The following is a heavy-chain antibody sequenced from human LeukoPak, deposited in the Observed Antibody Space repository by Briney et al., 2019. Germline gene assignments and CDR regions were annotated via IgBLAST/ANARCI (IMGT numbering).Heavy chain of an antibody. V-gene: IGHV3-23*01. J-gene: IGHJ3*02. Sequence: GGSLRLSCAASGFTFSSYAMSWVRQAPGKGLEWVSAISGSGVGTYYADSVKGRFTISRDNSWNTLYLQMSSLRAEDTVVYYCAKDQVISGSEASDIWGQGTMVTVSS. CDR1: GFTFSSYA. D-gene: IGHD2-21*01. CDR3: AKDQVISGSEASDI. CDR2: ISGSGVGT.